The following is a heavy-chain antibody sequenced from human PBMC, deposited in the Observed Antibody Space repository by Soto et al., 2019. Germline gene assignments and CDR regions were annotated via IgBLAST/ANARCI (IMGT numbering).Heavy chain of an antibody. D-gene: IGHD2-21*02. CDR2: IHSDGSST. Sequence: EVQLVESEGGLVQRGGSLRLSCAASGFTFNYYWMHWVRQAPGQGLVWVSHIHSDGSSTTYADSVKGRFTISRDNAKNTLYLQMNSLRGEDTAVYYCARGDKGGFDLWGQGTTVTVSS. J-gene: IGHJ3*01. CDR1: GFTFNYYW. V-gene: IGHV3-74*01. CDR3: ARGDKGGFDL.